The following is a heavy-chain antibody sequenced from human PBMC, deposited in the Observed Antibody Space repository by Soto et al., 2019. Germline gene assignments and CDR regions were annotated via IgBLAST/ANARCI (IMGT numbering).Heavy chain of an antibody. CDR1: GGTFSSYT. D-gene: IGHD2-2*01. Sequence: PVKLSCKASGGTFSSYTSSWVRKAPGQGLEWMGRIIPILGIANYAQKFQGRVTITADKSTSTAYMELSSLRSEDTAVYYCASGNQVLGYCSSTSCYGPDFDYWGQGTLVTVSS. V-gene: IGHV1-69*02. CDR2: IIPILGIA. J-gene: IGHJ4*02. CDR3: ASGNQVLGYCSSTSCYGPDFDY.